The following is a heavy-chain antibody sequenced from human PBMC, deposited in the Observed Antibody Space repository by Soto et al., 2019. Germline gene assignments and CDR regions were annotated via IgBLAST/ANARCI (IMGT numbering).Heavy chain of an antibody. V-gene: IGHV5-51*01. J-gene: IGHJ6*02. Sequence: LGESLKISCKGSGYNLTSHWIGWVRQMPGKGLECMGIIYPGDSDTRYSPSFQGQVTISADKSISTAYLQWSSLKASDTAMYYCARHLGSPGYYSGMDVWGQGTTVTVSS. D-gene: IGHD6-13*01. CDR1: GYNLTSHW. CDR3: ARHLGSPGYYSGMDV. CDR2: IYPGDSDT.